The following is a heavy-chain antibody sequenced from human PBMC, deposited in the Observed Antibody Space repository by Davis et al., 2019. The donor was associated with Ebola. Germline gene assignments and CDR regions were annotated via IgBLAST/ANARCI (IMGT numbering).Heavy chain of an antibody. J-gene: IGHJ6*02. CDR1: GFTFSSYW. V-gene: IGHV3-7*03. Sequence: GGSLRLSCAASGFTFSSYWMNWVRQAPGKGLEWVANIKQDGSEKYYVDSVKGRFTISRDNAKNSLYLQMNSLRAEDTAVYYCAKDTGTYYYDSSGYGYYYYYGMDVWGQGTTVTVSS. CDR3: AKDTGTYYYDSSGYGYYYYYGMDV. CDR2: IKQDGSEK. D-gene: IGHD3-22*01.